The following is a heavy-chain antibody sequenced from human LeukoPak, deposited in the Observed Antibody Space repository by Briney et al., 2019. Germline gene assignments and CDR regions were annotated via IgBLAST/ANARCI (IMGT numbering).Heavy chain of an antibody. CDR2: MNPNSGNT. Sequence: EASVTVSFKSSGYTFTSYDINWVRQATGQGRAWMGWMNPNSGNTGYAQKFQGRVTMTRNTSISTAYMELSSLRSEDTAVYYCARGYLAIFGVVISFDPWGQGTLVTVSS. CDR1: GYTFTSYD. V-gene: IGHV1-8*01. CDR3: ARGYLAIFGVVISFDP. D-gene: IGHD3-3*01. J-gene: IGHJ5*02.